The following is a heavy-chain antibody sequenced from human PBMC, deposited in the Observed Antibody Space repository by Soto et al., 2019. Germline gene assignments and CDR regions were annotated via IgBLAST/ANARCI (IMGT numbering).Heavy chain of an antibody. CDR1: GGTFSSYA. V-gene: IGHV1-69*13. D-gene: IGHD5-18*01. CDR3: ASPDSTAMAPFDY. CDR2: IIPIFGTA. J-gene: IGHJ4*02. Sequence: SVKVSCKASGGTFSSYAISWVRQAPGQGLEWMGGIIPIFGTANYAQKFQGRVTITADESTSTAYMELSGLRSEETAVYYCASPDSTAMAPFDYWGQGTLVTVSS.